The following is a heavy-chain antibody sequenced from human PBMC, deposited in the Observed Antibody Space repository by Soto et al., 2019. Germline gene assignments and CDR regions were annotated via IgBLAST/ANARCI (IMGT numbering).Heavy chain of an antibody. J-gene: IGHJ5*02. V-gene: IGHV4-31*03. Sequence: QVQLQESGPGLVKPSQTPSLTCTGYGGSISNGGYYWNWSRQHPGKGLEWIGYIYYIGSTYYNPSVKSRVTISLDTSKNQFSLKLSSVTAADTAVYYCARSVFPWGQGTLVTVSS. CDR2: IYYIGST. CDR1: GGSISNGGYY. CDR3: ARSVFP.